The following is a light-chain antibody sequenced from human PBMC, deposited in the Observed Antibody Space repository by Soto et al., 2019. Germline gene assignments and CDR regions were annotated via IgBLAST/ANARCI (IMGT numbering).Light chain of an antibody. CDR3: QAWDTSAV. Sequence: SYELTQPPSVTVSPGQTVSITCSGDNLESLYVSWYQQKAGQSPVLVIYQDSKRPSGIPARFSGSNSGTTATLTVSGTQALDEADYYCQAWDTSAVFGGGTKLTVL. CDR2: QDS. V-gene: IGLV3-1*01. CDR1: NLESLY. J-gene: IGLJ2*01.